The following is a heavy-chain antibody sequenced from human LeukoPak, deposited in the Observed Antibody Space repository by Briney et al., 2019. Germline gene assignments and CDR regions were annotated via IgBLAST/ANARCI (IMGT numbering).Heavy chain of an antibody. Sequence: ASVNVSFKASGYTFTDYYMHWVRPAPGQGLEWMGWINPNSGGTNYAQKFQGWVTMTRDTSISTAYMELSRLRSDDTAVYYCARDITGTTGLGVDAFDIWGQGTMVTVSS. J-gene: IGHJ3*02. D-gene: IGHD1-20*01. CDR3: ARDITGTTGLGVDAFDI. CDR2: INPNSGGT. V-gene: IGHV1-2*04. CDR1: GYTFTDYY.